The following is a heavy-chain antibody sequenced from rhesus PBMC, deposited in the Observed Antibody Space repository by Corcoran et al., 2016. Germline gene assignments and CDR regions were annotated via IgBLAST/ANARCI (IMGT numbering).Heavy chain of an antibody. J-gene: IGHJ3*01. CDR1: GGSISSNS. CDR3: ARNWGGASGSYYDAFDF. V-gene: IGHV4-160*01. CDR2: IYGSGGST. Sequence: QVQLQESGPGLVKPSETLSLTCAVSGGSISSNSWSRIRQPPGKGLEWVGRIYGSGGSTDYNPSLKSRVTISTDTSKNQFSLKLSSVTAADTAVYYCARNWGGASGSYYDAFDFWGQGLRVTVSS. D-gene: IGHD3-16*01.